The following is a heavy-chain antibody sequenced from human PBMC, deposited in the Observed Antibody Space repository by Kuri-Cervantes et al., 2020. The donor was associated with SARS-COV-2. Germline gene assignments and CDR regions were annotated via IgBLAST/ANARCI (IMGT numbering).Heavy chain of an antibody. CDR2: ISSRGDSP. J-gene: IGHJ6*02. V-gene: IGHV3-21*06. Sequence: GESLKISCAASGFGVTSYNVNWVRQAPGKGLEWVSSISSRGDSPGFADSVKGRFTISRDDAKNLVYLQMERLRVEDTAVYYCARDVYDSWRHEYHGMDVWGRGPTVTVSS. CDR3: ARDVYDSWRHEYHGMDV. CDR1: GFGVTSYN. D-gene: IGHD3-3*01.